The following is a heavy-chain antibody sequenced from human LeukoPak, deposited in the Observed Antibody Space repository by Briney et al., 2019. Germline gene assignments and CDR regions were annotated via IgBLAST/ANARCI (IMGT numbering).Heavy chain of an antibody. Sequence: SVKVSCKASVGTFSSYAISWVRQAPGQGLEWMGGIIPIFGTANYAQKFQGRVTITTDESTSTAYMELSSLRSEDTAVYYCARGNCSSTSCYLLDVWGKGTTVTVSS. CDR3: ARGNCSSTSCYLLDV. CDR2: IIPIFGTA. CDR1: VGTFSSYA. D-gene: IGHD2-2*01. V-gene: IGHV1-69*05. J-gene: IGHJ6*04.